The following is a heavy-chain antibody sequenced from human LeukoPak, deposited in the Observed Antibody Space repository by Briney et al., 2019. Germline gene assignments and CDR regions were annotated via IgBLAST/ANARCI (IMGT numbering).Heavy chain of an antibody. CDR2: IIPIFGTA. CDR3: ARGGGQSRDQGAFDI. V-gene: IGHV1-69*05. CDR1: GGTFSSYA. D-gene: IGHD2-2*01. Sequence: ASVKVSCKASGGTFSSYAISWVRQAPGQGLEWMGGIIPIFGTANYAQKFQGRVTITTDESTSTAYMELSSLRSEDTAVYYCARGGGQSRDQGAFDIWGQGTMVTVSS. J-gene: IGHJ3*02.